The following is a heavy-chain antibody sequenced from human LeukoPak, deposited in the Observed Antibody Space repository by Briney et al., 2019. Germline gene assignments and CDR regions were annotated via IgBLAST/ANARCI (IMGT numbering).Heavy chain of an antibody. Sequence: PSETLSLTCTVSGGSISSSSNYWGCVRQPPGKGLECIVFIDYTETTYSNPSLKSRVALSIDRTKNQFSLKLSSVTAADTAVYYCARSSYYDTSGYYDYWGQGALVTVSS. CDR3: ARSSYYDTSGYYDY. V-gene: IGHV4-39*01. J-gene: IGHJ4*02. CDR1: GGSISSSSNY. D-gene: IGHD3-22*01. CDR2: IDYTETT.